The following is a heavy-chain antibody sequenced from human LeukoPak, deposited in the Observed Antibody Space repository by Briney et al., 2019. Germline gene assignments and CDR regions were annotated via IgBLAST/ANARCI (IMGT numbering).Heavy chain of an antibody. CDR3: ATSSRSTAFDH. CDR2: TRNKANSYTT. CDR1: GFTFSDHY. J-gene: IGHJ4*02. V-gene: IGHV3-72*01. Sequence: GGSLRLSCAASGFTFSDHYMDWVRQAPGKGLEWVGRTRNKANSYTTEYAASVKGRFTIPRADSTNSLYLQMNSLKTEDTAVYYCATSSRSTAFDHSGQGSLVTVSS.